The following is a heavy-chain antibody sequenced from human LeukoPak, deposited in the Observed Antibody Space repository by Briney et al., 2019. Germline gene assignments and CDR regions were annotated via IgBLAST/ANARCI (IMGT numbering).Heavy chain of an antibody. J-gene: IGHJ3*02. V-gene: IGHV4-34*01. CDR3: ARDRGVVVPAADDAFDI. D-gene: IGHD2-2*01. CDR2: INHSGST. CDR1: GGSFSGYY. Sequence: SETLSLTCAVYGGSFSGYYWSWIRQPPGKGLEWIGEINHSGSTNYNPSLKSRVTISVDTSKNQFSLKLSSVTAADTAVYYCARDRGVVVPAADDAFDIWGQGTMVTVSS.